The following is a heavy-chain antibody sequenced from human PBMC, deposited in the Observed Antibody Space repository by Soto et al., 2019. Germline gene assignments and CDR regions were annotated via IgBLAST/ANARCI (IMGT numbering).Heavy chain of an antibody. Sequence: EVHLLESGGGLVQPGGSLRLSCAASGFTFTNYAMSWVRQAPGKGLEWVSAISSDSGSSAYYADSVKGRFTISRDNSKKTLYMQMNSLRAEDTAVYFCARLAAAGRVFYFGMDVWGQGTTVTVSS. CDR3: ARLAAAGRVFYFGMDV. CDR1: GFTFTNYA. CDR2: ISSDSGSSA. J-gene: IGHJ6*02. V-gene: IGHV3-23*01. D-gene: IGHD6-13*01.